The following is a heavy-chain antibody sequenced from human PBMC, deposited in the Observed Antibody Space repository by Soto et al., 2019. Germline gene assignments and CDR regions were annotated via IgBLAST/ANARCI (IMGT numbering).Heavy chain of an antibody. D-gene: IGHD6-19*01. CDR3: ARRGAVAGTGRPAQYFDY. CDR1: GGSISSSSYY. J-gene: IGHJ4*02. CDR2: IYYSGST. Sequence: PSETLSLACTVSGGSISSSSYYWGWIRQPPGKGLEWIGSIYYSGSTYYNPSLKSRVTISVDTSKNQFSLKLSSVTAADTAVYYCARRGAVAGTGRPAQYFDYWGQGTLDTGSS. V-gene: IGHV4-39*01.